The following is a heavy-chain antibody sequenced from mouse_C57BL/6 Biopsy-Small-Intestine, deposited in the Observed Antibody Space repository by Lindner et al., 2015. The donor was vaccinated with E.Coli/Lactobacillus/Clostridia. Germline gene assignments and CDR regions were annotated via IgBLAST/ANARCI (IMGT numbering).Heavy chain of an antibody. D-gene: IGHD2-3*01. J-gene: IGHJ1*01. CDR1: GYTLTDYY. Sequence: SVKVSCKASGYTLTDYYLHWVRQAPGQGLEWMGRTNPNSGGTNLAQKFQGRVTLTRDTSISTDYMELNRLTSDDTAVYYCLRGALGSFCTDVRCPAFDIWGQGTMVTVSS. V-gene: IGHV1-19*01. CDR2: TNPNSGGT. CDR3: LRGALGSFCTDVRCPAFDI.